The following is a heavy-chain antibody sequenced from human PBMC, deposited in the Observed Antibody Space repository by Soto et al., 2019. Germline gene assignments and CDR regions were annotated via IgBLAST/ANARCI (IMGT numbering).Heavy chain of an antibody. CDR2: IYYSGST. CDR3: AREKSPVTHYYYYGMDV. CDR1: GGSISSGGYY. Sequence: QVQLQESGPGLVKPSQTLSLTCTVSGGSISSGGYYWSWIRQHPGKGLEWIGYIYYSGSTYYNPSLKSRVTISVDTSKNQFSLKLSSVTAADTAVYYCAREKSPVTHYYYYGMDVWGQGTTVTVSS. D-gene: IGHD4-17*01. J-gene: IGHJ6*02. V-gene: IGHV4-31*03.